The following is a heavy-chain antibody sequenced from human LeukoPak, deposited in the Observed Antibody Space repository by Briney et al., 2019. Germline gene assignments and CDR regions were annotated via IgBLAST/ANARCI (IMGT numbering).Heavy chain of an antibody. CDR1: GGSIIQTNY. J-gene: IGHJ4*02. CDR3: AREGGPYRPLDY. Sequence: PSETLSLTCGVSGGSIIQTNYWTWVRQPPGKGLEWIGEVNLQGSTNYNPSLMGRVAISVDKSENHVSLQLTSVTAADTAVYYCAREGGPYRPLDYSGQGTLVTVSS. V-gene: IGHV4-4*02. CDR2: VNLQGST.